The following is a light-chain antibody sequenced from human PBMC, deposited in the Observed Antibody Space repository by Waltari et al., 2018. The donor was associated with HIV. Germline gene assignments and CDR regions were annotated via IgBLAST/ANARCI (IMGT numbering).Light chain of an antibody. V-gene: IGLV3-27*01. Sequence: SYELTQPSSVSVSPGPTARLTCSGDLLTEIYARWFQQTPGQAPVLLLYKDSERPAGIPDRFSGSSSGTTVTLTISGAQVEDEGDYYCYSAADNNLRIFGGWTKLTVL. CDR2: KDS. CDR3: YSAADNNLRI. J-gene: IGLJ2*01. CDR1: LLTEIY.